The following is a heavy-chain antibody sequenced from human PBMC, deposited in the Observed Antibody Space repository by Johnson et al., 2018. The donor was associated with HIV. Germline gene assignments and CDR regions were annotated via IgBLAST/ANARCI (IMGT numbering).Heavy chain of an antibody. V-gene: IGHV3-7*01. J-gene: IGHJ3*02. Sequence: VQLVESGGGLVQPGGSLRLSCAASGFTFDSYWMSWVRQAPGKGLEWVANIKQDGSEKYYVDSVKGRFTISRDNAKNSLSLQMNSLRAEDTAVYYCARDNRDYYDSSGPSAFDIWGQGTRVTVSS. CDR1: GFTFDSYW. D-gene: IGHD3-22*01. CDR2: IKQDGSEK. CDR3: ARDNRDYYDSSGPSAFDI.